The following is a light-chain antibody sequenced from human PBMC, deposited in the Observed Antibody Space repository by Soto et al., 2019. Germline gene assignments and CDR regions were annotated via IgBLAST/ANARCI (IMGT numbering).Light chain of an antibody. CDR3: FSHRGGDSHV. V-gene: IGLV2-14*01. CDR1: SSDVGGYNY. Sequence: QSALTQPASVSGSPGQSITISCTGTSSDVGGYNYVSWYHQHPGKAPKLLIYEVSNRPSGVSNRFSGSKTGNTASLTISGLQAEDEADYYCFSHRGGDSHVFGTGTKLTVL. J-gene: IGLJ1*01. CDR2: EVS.